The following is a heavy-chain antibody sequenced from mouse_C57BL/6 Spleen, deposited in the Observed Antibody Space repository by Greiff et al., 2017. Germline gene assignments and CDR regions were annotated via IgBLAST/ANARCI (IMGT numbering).Heavy chain of an antibody. CDR2: IYPGDGDT. V-gene: IGHV1-82*01. J-gene: IGHJ2*01. CDR3: ARSNGYDY. CDR1: GYAFSSSW. D-gene: IGHD2-2*01. Sequence: VQLQQSGAELARPGASVKISCKASGYAFSSSWMNWVKQRPGKGLEWIGRIYPGDGDTNYNGKFKGKATLTADKSSSTAYMQLSSLTSEDSAVYFCARSNGYDYWGQGTTLTVSS.